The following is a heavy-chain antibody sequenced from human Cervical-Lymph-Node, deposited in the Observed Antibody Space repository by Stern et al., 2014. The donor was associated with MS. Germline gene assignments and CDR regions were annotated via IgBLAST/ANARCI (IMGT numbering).Heavy chain of an antibody. J-gene: IGHJ6*02. CDR1: GFTFSDYY. V-gene: IGHV3-11*01. Sequence: QVQLVESGGGLVKPGGSLRLSCAASGFTFSDYYMNWIRQAPGKGLAWVSYISGSSSTIYYADSVKGRFTISRDNAKNSLYLQMNSLRAEDTAVYYCARDYHDFWSGYGLDVWGQGTTVTVSS. D-gene: IGHD3-3*01. CDR3: ARDYHDFWSGYGLDV. CDR2: ISGSSSTI.